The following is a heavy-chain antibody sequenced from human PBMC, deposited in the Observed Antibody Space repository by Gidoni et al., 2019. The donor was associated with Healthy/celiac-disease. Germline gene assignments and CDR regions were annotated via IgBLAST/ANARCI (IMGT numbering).Heavy chain of an antibody. J-gene: IGHJ4*02. CDR2: IRSKAYGGTT. D-gene: IGHD3-22*01. Sequence: EVQLVESVGGLVQPGRSLRRSCTASGFTFGDYAMSWVRQAPGKGLEWVGLIRSKAYGGTTEYAASVKGRFTSSRDDSKSIAYLKMNSLKTEDTAVYYCTREDYYDSSGYYNYWGQGTLVTVSS. V-gene: IGHV3-49*04. CDR1: GFTFGDYA. CDR3: TREDYYDSSGYYNY.